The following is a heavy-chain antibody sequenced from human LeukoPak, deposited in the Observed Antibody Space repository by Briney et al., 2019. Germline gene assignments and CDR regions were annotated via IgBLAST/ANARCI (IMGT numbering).Heavy chain of an antibody. J-gene: IGHJ4*02. CDR3: AGGLEWEVDY. CDR1: GFTFSRYS. Sequence: PGGSLRLSCAASGFTFSRYSMNWVRQAPGKGLEWVSSITTSSSYIYYADSVKGRFTISRDNAKNSLYLQMDSLRAEDTAVYYCAGGLEWEVDYWGQGTLVTVSS. V-gene: IGHV3-21*01. D-gene: IGHD1-26*01. CDR2: ITTSSSYI.